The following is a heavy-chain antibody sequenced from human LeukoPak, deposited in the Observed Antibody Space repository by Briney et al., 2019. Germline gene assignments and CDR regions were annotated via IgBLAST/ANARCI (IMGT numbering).Heavy chain of an antibody. CDR3: ARGIAARPPSLAEY. CDR2: ISSSSSYI. J-gene: IGHJ4*02. V-gene: IGHV3-21*01. D-gene: IGHD6-6*01. CDR1: GFIFSTYT. Sequence: GGSLRLSCAASGFIFSTYTMNWVRQAPGKGLEWVSSISSSSSYIYYADSVKGRFTISRDNAKNSLYLQMNSLRAEDTAVYYCARGIAARPPSLAEYWGQGTLVTVSS.